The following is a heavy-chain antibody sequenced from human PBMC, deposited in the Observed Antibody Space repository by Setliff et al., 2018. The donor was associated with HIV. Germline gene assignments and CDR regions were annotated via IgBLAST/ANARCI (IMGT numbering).Heavy chain of an antibody. J-gene: IGHJ4*02. CDR2: IYYSGST. V-gene: IGHV4-59*08. CDR3: ARRWGEAFDY. Sequence: SETLSLTCTISGGSISSYYWNWIRQPPGKGLEWIGYIYYSGSTNYKPSLKSRVTISVDMSKNQFSLRLSSVTAADTAVYYCARRWGEAFDYWGQGTLVTVSS. D-gene: IGHD1-26*01. CDR1: GGSISSYY.